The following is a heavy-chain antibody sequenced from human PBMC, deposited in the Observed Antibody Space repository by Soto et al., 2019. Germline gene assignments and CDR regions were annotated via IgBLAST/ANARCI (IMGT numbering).Heavy chain of an antibody. CDR1: GFTFRSYV. D-gene: IGHD3-16*01. J-gene: IGHJ4*02. CDR3: ARWGTTGGLDV. Sequence: QVQLVESGGGVVQPGTSLRLSCVGSGFTFRSYVIHWVRQAPGKGLEWVALTSYDGSNNFYGDSLKGLFSISRDNSRNTVVQQMYSLRLEDTALYYCARWGTTGGLDVWGQGTLVSVSS. CDR2: TSYDGSNN. V-gene: IGHV3-33*05.